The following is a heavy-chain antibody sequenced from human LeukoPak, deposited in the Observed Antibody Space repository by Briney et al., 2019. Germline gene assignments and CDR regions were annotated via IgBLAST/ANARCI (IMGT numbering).Heavy chain of an antibody. V-gene: IGHV1-46*01. J-gene: IGHJ4*02. D-gene: IGHD2-2*01. CDR1: GYTFTSYY. CDR3: ARSRVPAAPIDY. CDR2: INPSGGRT. Sequence: ASVKVSCKASGYTFTSYYMHWVRQAPGQGLEWMGIINPSGGRTSYTQKFQGRVTMTRDTSTSTVYMELSSLRSEDTAVYYCARSRVPAAPIDYWGQGTLVTVSS.